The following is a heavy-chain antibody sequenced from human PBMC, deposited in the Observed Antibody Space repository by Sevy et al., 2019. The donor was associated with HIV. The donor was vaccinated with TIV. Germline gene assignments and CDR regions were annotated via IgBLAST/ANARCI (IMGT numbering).Heavy chain of an antibody. D-gene: IGHD4-17*01. Sequence: SETLSLTCTVSGGSISSYYWSWIRQPPGKGLEWIGYIYYSGSTNYNPSLKSRVTISVDTSKNQFSLMLSSVTAADTAVYYCARGMATVTTTSHYYYYYMDVWGKGTTVTVSS. J-gene: IGHJ6*03. CDR1: GGSISSYY. CDR3: ARGMATVTTTSHYYYYYMDV. V-gene: IGHV4-59*01. CDR2: IYYSGST.